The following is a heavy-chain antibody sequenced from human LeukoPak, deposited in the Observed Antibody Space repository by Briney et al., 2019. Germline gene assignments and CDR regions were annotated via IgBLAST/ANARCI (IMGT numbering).Heavy chain of an antibody. V-gene: IGHV3-23*01. CDR1: GFTFTSYS. J-gene: IGHJ4*02. CDR3: ARGRRDGFLEYYFDY. CDR2: ISGGGGST. D-gene: IGHD5-24*01. Sequence: PGGSLRLSCAASGFTFTSYSMNWVRQAPGKGLEWVSTISGGGGSTYYADSVKGRFTISRDNSKNTLYLQMNSLRAEDTAVYYCARGRRDGFLEYYFDYWGQGTLVTVSS.